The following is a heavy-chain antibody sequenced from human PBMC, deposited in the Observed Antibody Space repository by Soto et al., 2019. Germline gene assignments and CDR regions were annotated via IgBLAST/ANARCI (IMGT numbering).Heavy chain of an antibody. V-gene: IGHV4-59*01. CDR2: IYYSGST. CDR3: AREGYSGSYYGVYYYYGMEV. Sequence: PSETLSLTCTVSGGSISSYYWSLIRQPPGKGLEWIGYIYYSGSTNYNPSLKSRVTISVDTSKNQFSLKLSSVTAADTAVYYCAREGYSGSYYGVYYYYGMEVWGKGTTVTVSS. CDR1: GGSISSYY. D-gene: IGHD1-26*01. J-gene: IGHJ6*04.